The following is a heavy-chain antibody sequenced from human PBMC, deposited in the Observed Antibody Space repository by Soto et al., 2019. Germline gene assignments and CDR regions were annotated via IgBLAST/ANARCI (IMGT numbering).Heavy chain of an antibody. J-gene: IGHJ3*02. CDR2: VFDTGST. CDR1: GGSFSSSC. V-gene: IGHV4-59*01. Sequence: PSETLSLTCTVAGGSFSSSCWSWIRQSPGKGLEYIGYVFDTGSTNYNPSLKSRVTISVDTSKNQFSLKLNSVSTADTAIYYCATGRFNWGLNIWGQGTKVTVS. D-gene: IGHD7-27*01. CDR3: ATGRFNWGLNI.